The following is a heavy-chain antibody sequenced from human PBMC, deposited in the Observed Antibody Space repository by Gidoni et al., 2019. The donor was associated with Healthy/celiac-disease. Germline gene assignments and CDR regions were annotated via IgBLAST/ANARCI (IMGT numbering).Heavy chain of an antibody. J-gene: IGHJ3*02. CDR3: ARDGYCSGGSCSDAFDI. D-gene: IGHD2-15*01. CDR2: IKQDGSEK. CDR1: GFTFSSDW. Sequence: EVQLVESGGGWVQPGGSLRLSWAASGFTFSSDWMRWVRQAPGKGLEWVANIKQDGSEKYYVDSVKGRFTISRDNAKNSLYLQMNSLRAEDTAVYYCARDGYCSGGSCSDAFDIWGQGTMVTVSS. V-gene: IGHV3-7*01.